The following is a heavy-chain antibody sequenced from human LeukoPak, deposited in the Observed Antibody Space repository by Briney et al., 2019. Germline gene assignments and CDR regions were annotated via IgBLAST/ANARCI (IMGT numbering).Heavy chain of an antibody. CDR2: ISSSSSNI. D-gene: IGHD2-2*01. CDR1: GFTFSSFA. Sequence: GGSLRPSCAAPGFTFSSFAMNWVRHAPGKGLEWVSYISSSSSNINYADSVKGRFTISRDNAKNLLYLQMNSLRAEDTAVYYCAKGGSTPDYWGQGTLVTVSS. CDR3: AKGGSTPDY. V-gene: IGHV3-48*04. J-gene: IGHJ4*02.